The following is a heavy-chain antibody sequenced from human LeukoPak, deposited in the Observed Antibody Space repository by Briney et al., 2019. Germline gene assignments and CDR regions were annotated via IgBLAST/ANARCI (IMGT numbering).Heavy chain of an antibody. Sequence: NPSETLSLTCTVSGGSISSYYWSWIRQPPGKGLEWIGYIYYSGSTNYNPSLKSRVTISVDTSKNQFSLKLSSVTAADTAVYYCARHLRVISHLDGYYYGMDVWGQGTTVTVSS. CDR1: GGSISSYY. D-gene: IGHD3-3*01. CDR2: IYYSGST. CDR3: ARHLRVISHLDGYYYGMDV. V-gene: IGHV4-59*08. J-gene: IGHJ6*02.